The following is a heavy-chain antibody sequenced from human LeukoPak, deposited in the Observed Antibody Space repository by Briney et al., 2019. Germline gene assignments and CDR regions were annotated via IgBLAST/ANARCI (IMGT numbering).Heavy chain of an antibody. CDR3: ARGEHGDYSYKIDY. Sequence: VASVKVSCKASGYTFSGYYMHWVRQAPGQGLEWMGWINPNSGGTNYAQKFQGRVTMTRDMSTSTVYMELSSLRSEDTAVYYCARGEHGDYSYKIDYWGQGTLVTVSS. CDR1: GYTFSGYY. V-gene: IGHV1-2*02. J-gene: IGHJ4*02. CDR2: INPNSGGT. D-gene: IGHD4-17*01.